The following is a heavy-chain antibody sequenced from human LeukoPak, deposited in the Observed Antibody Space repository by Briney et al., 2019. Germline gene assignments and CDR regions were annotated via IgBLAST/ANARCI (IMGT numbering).Heavy chain of an antibody. CDR3: AKGSSDSRPYYFDY. D-gene: IGHD3-22*01. Sequence: PGGSLRLSCAASGFTFRSYVMIWVRQAPGKGLEWVSAISGTGDYTYFADSVKGRFTISRDNSKNTLYLQMNSLRVEDTAVYYCAKGSSDSRPYYFDYWGLGTLVTVSS. V-gene: IGHV3-23*01. J-gene: IGHJ4*02. CDR1: GFTFRSYV. CDR2: ISGTGDYT.